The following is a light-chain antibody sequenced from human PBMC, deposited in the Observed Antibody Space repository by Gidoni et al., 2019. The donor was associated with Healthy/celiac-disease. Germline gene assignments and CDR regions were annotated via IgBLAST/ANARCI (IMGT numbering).Light chain of an antibody. Sequence: SYVLTQPPSVSVAPGQTARSTCGGKNIGSKSVHWYQQKPGQAPVLVVYDDSDRPSGIPERLSGSNSGNTATMTISRVEAGDEDDYYCQVWDSSSDHPGVVFGGGTKLNVL. J-gene: IGLJ2*01. CDR3: QVWDSSSDHPGVV. V-gene: IGLV3-21*02. CDR2: DDS. CDR1: NIGSKS.